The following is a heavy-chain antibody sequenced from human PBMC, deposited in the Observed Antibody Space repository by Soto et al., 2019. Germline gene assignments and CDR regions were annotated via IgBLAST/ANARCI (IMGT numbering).Heavy chain of an antibody. V-gene: IGHV3-23*01. J-gene: IGHJ4*02. D-gene: IGHD3-16*01. Sequence: PGGSLRLSCAASGFKFSNYAMSWVRQAPWTGLEWVSLISATGGGTYYADSVKGRFTISRDNSHNTLYLQVHSLTAEDTAVYYCAKDRRAGGNSAFYFDFWGQGAQVTVSS. CDR3: AKDRRAGGNSAFYFDF. CDR2: ISATGGGT. CDR1: GFKFSNYA.